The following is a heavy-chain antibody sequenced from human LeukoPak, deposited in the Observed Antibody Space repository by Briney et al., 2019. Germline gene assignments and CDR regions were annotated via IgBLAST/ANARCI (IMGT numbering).Heavy chain of an antibody. CDR2: ISASGGTT. J-gene: IGHJ5*02. Sequence: GGSLRLSCAASGFTFSSQNMNWARQAPGKGLEWVSAISASGGTTYYADSVKGRFTISRDNSKNTLYLQMSGLRAEDTAVYYCAKEPREYCSSTSCPNWIGPWGQGTLVTVSS. V-gene: IGHV3-23*01. CDR3: AKEPREYCSSTSCPNWIGP. CDR1: GFTFSSQN. D-gene: IGHD2-2*01.